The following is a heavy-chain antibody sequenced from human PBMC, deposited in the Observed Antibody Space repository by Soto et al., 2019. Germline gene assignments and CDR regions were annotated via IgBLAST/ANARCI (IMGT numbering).Heavy chain of an antibody. CDR2: VNPSSGGT. V-gene: IGHV1-2*02. Sequence: ASVKVSCKASGFTDYYIHWVRQAPGQGLEWMGWVNPSSGGTNYAQKFQGRVAMTRGTFISTAYMELSRLQSDDTAVYYCAREGSADYGSYGVDVWGQGTTVTVSS. D-gene: IGHD4-17*01. J-gene: IGHJ6*02. CDR1: GFTDYY. CDR3: AREGSADYGSYGVDV.